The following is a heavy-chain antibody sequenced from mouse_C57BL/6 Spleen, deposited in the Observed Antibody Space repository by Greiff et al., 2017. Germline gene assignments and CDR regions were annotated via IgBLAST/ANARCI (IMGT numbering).Heavy chain of an antibody. CDR2: INPNNGGT. J-gene: IGHJ2*01. CDR1: GYTFTDYY. V-gene: IGHV1-26*01. Sequence: VQLQQSGPELVKPGASVKISCKASGYTFTDYYMNWVKQSHGKSLEWIGDINPNNGGTSYNQKFKGKAPLTVDKSSSTAYMELRSLTSEDSAVYYCARDRRLLDYWGQGTTLTVSS. D-gene: IGHD3-2*01. CDR3: ARDRRLLDY.